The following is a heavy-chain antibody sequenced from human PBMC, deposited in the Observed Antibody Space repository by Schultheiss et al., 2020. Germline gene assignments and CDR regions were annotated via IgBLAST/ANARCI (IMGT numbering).Heavy chain of an antibody. CDR3: AKDRGWKSPALAVGGRYFQH. J-gene: IGHJ1*01. CDR1: GYTFTSSA. CDR2: IVVGSGNT. V-gene: IGHV1-58*01. D-gene: IGHD3-10*01. Sequence: SVKVSCKASGYTFTSSAVQWVRQARGQRLEWIGWIVVGSGNTNYAQKFQERVTITRDMSTSTAYMELNSLRAEDTAVYYCAKDRGWKSPALAVGGRYFQHWGQGTLVTVSS.